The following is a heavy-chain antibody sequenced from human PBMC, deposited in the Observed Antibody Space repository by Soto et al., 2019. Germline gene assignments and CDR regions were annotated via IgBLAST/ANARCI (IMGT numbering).Heavy chain of an antibody. D-gene: IGHD3-10*01. CDR3: ARVIMSMVRENWFDP. CDR2: IYYSGST. CDR1: GGSISSYY. V-gene: IGHV4-59*01. Sequence: SETLSLTCTVSGGSISSYYWSWIRQPPGKGLEWIGYIYYSGSTNYNPSLKSRVTISVDTSKNQFSLKLSSVTAADTAVYYCARVIMSMVRENWFDPWGQGTLVTVSS. J-gene: IGHJ5*02.